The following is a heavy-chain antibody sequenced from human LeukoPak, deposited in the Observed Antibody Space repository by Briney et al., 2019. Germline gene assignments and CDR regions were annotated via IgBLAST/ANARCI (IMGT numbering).Heavy chain of an antibody. V-gene: IGHV4-34*01. Sequence: SETLSLTCAVYGGSFSGYYWSWIRQPPGKGLEWTGVINYSGSTKYNPSLKSRVTISVNTSKNQFFHMLSSMTAADTAVYYCSGGKDCSSTSCPSYMDVWSKGTTVTVYS. J-gene: IGHJ6*03. CDR2: INYSGST. D-gene: IGHD2-2*01. CDR3: SGGKDCSSTSCPSYMDV. CDR1: GGSFSGYY.